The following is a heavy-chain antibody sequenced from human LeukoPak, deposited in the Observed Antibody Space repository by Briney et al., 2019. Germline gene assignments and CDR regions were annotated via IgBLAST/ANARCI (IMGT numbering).Heavy chain of an antibody. CDR2: INAGNGNT. CDR3: ARDEGQVAGP. Sequence: ASVKVSCKASGYTFTSYAMHWVRQAPGQRLEWMGWINAGNGNTKYSQELQGRVTMTTDTSTSTAYMELRSLRSDDTAVYYCARDEGQVAGPWGQGTLVTVSS. D-gene: IGHD6-19*01. V-gene: IGHV1-3*01. J-gene: IGHJ5*02. CDR1: GYTFTSYA.